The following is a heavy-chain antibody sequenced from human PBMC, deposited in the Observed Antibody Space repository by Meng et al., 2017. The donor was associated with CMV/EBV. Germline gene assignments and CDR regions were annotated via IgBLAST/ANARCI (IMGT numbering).Heavy chain of an antibody. Sequence: GGSLRLSCTTAGFIFGHYAMTWVRQAPGKGLEWVGFIRRQAYGGTTEYAASVKRRFTISRDDSKSIAYLQMNSLKTEDTAVYYCTRGGVDFGSGCWYFDLWGRGTLVTVSS. CDR3: TRGGVDFGSGCWYFDL. D-gene: IGHD3-3*01. V-gene: IGHV3-49*04. J-gene: IGHJ2*01. CDR1: GFIFGHYA. CDR2: IRRQAYGGTT.